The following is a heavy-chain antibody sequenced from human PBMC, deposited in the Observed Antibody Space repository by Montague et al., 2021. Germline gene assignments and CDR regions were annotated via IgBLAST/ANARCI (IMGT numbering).Heavy chain of an antibody. Sequence: TLSLTCTVSGDSLSSVGYSWTWIPQHPGKGLEWIGYMYYSGSTYYNPSLKSRVTISGDTSKNHFSLRLTSVTAADTAVYYCARGRLATGDFDYWGQGTLVTVSS. V-gene: IGHV4-31*03. CDR1: GDSLSSVGYS. CDR3: ARGRLATGDFDY. J-gene: IGHJ4*02. CDR2: MYYSGST. D-gene: IGHD6-13*01.